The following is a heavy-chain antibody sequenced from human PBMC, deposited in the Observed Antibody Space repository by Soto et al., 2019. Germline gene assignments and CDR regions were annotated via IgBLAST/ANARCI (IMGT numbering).Heavy chain of an antibody. CDR1: GGSISSYY. CDR2: IYYSGST. CDR3: ARLAAAGYVFAFDI. J-gene: IGHJ3*02. Sequence: SETLSLTCTVSGGSISSYYWSWIRQPPGKGLEWIGDIYYSGSTNYNPSLKSRVTISVDTSKNQFSLKLSSVTAADTAVYYCARLAAAGYVFAFDIWGQGTMVTVSS. V-gene: IGHV4-59*12. D-gene: IGHD6-13*01.